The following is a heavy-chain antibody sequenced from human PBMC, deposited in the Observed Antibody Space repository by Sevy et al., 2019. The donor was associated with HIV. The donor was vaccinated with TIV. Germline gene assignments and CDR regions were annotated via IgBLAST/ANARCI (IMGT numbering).Heavy chain of an antibody. D-gene: IGHD2-15*01. CDR1: GFTFSTYN. V-gene: IGHV3-21*01. CDR2: IWSSSSYI. Sequence: GGSLRLSCAASGFTFSTYNMNWVRQAPGKGLEWVSSIWSSSSYIYYADSVKGRFTISRDNAKHSLYLQMNSLKVEDTAAYYCARDRTYCSVIDYWGQGTLVTVSS. J-gene: IGHJ4*02. CDR3: ARDRTYCSVIDY.